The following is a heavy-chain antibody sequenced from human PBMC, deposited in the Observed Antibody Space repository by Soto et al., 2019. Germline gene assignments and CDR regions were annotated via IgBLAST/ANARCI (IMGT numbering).Heavy chain of an antibody. Sequence: QVQLVQSGAEVRKPGSSVKVSCKASGGTFSRYAINWVRQAPGQGPEWMGGIIPMFGTTNYAQKFKGRVTITADESTITVYMELNTLRSEDAAVYYCARASIHGSSWYFWFDPWGQGTLVTVSS. CDR3: ARASIHGSSWYFWFDP. CDR1: GGTFSRYA. CDR2: IIPMFGTT. D-gene: IGHD6-13*01. J-gene: IGHJ5*01. V-gene: IGHV1-69*01.